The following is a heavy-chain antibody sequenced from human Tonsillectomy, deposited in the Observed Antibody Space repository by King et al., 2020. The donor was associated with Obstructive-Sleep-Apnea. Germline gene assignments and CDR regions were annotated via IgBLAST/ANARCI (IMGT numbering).Heavy chain of an antibody. D-gene: IGHD3-9*01. J-gene: IGHJ4*02. Sequence: VQLVESGAEVKKPGESLKISCKGSGYSFTSYWIGWVRQMPGKGLEWMGIIYPGDSDTRYSPSFQGQVTISADKSISTAYLQRSSLKASDTAMYYCAGQEEYAILTGYSFDYWGQGTLVTVSS. CDR1: GYSFTSYW. V-gene: IGHV5-51*01. CDR2: IYPGDSDT. CDR3: AGQEEYAILTGYSFDY.